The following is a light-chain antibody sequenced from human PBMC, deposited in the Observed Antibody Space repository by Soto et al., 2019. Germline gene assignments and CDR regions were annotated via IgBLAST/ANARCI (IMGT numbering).Light chain of an antibody. J-gene: IGKJ2*02. CDR3: QQYSTYSRT. Sequence: DIQMTPSPSTLSASVGDRVTITCRASQTISTWLAWYQHKPGTAPQLLIYKASSLEAGVPSRFSGSGSGTEFTLTISSLQPDDFATYYCQQYSTYSRTFGQGTKVETK. CDR2: KAS. CDR1: QTISTW. V-gene: IGKV1-5*03.